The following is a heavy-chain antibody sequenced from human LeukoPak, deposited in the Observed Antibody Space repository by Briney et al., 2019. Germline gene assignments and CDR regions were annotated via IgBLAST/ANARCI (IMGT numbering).Heavy chain of an antibody. Sequence: SGGSLRLSCAASGFTFSSYALSWVRQAPGKGLEWVSAISGSGGSTYYADSVKGRFTISRDNSKNTLYLQMNSLRAEDTALYYCAKGSIQDSWSGYLDYWGQGTLVTVSS. J-gene: IGHJ4*02. D-gene: IGHD3-3*01. V-gene: IGHV3-23*01. CDR3: AKGSIQDSWSGYLDY. CDR1: GFTFSSYA. CDR2: ISGSGGST.